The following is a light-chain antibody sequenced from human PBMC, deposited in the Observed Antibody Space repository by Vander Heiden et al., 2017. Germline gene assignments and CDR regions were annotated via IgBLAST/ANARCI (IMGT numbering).Light chain of an antibody. Sequence: DIQMTQSPSTLSASVGDRVTVTLRASQTIINYLAWYHQRPGKAPKVLISKASTLESEVPSRFSGSGSGTEFTLTISSLQPDDFGTYYCQQDDLAPYTFGQGTKLEIK. V-gene: IGKV1-5*03. J-gene: IGKJ2*01. CDR1: QTIINY. CDR3: QQDDLAPYT. CDR2: KAS.